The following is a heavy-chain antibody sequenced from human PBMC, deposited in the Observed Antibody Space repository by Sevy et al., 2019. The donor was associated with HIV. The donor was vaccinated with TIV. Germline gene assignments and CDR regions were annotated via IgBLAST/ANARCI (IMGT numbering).Heavy chain of an antibody. CDR1: GFTFSGSA. CDR3: TRNYDLWSGYPNNWFDP. D-gene: IGHD3-3*01. Sequence: GGSLRLSCAASGFTFSGSAMHWVRQASGKGLEWVGRIRSKANDYATGYAASVKGRFTISRDDSKNTAYLQMNSLKTEDTAVYYCTRNYDLWSGYPNNWFDPWGQGTLVTVSS. J-gene: IGHJ5*02. V-gene: IGHV3-73*01. CDR2: IRSKANDYAT.